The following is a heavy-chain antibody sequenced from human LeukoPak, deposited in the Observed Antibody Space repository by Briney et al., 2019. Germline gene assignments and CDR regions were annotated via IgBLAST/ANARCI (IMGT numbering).Heavy chain of an antibody. V-gene: IGHV4-31*03. D-gene: IGHD5-12*01. CDR3: AGSEAPITPPPYGMGV. Sequence: SQTLSLTCTVSGDSISSGGYCWNWFRQHPGKGLEWIGYIYSSGGTFYNPSLKSRVTISVDTSWNQFSLRLGSVTAADTALYYCAGSEAPITPPPYGMGVWGQGTKVTVSS. CDR1: GDSISSGGYC. J-gene: IGHJ6*02. CDR2: IYSSGGT.